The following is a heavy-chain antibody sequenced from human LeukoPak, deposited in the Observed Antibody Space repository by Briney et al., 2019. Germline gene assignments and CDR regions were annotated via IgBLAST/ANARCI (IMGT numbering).Heavy chain of an antibody. J-gene: IGHJ4*02. D-gene: IGHD5-12*01. Sequence: GGSLRLSCAASGFTFSSYSMNWVCQAPGKGLEWVSSISSSSSYIYYADSVKGRFTISRDNAKNSLYLQMSSLRAEDTAVYYCARGVRYSGYDYDYWGQGTLVTVSS. V-gene: IGHV3-21*01. CDR2: ISSSSSYI. CDR1: GFTFSSYS. CDR3: ARGVRYSGYDYDY.